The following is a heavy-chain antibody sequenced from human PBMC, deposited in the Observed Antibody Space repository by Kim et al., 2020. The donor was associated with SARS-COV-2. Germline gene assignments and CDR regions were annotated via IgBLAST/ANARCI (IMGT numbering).Heavy chain of an antibody. Sequence: GGSLRLSCAASGFIFSNSWMHWVRQAPGKGLEWVANITPDGSTKNYLDSVKGRFTISRDNAKNSVFLQMSSLRDEDTAVYYCRTGGGSWGQGTLGNGS. CDR1: GFIFSNSW. V-gene: IGHV3-7*03. J-gene: IGHJ4*02. CDR2: ITPDGSTK. D-gene: IGHD1-1*01. CDR3: RTGGGS.